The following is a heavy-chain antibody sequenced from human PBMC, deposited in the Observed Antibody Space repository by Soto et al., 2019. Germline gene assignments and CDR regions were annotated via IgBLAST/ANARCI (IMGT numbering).Heavy chain of an antibody. CDR3: AKEACPYSSGWYYFDY. CDR1: GFTFSSYG. V-gene: IGHV3-30*18. J-gene: IGHJ4*02. D-gene: IGHD6-19*01. Sequence: GGSLRVSCAASGFTFSSYGMHWVSQTPGKGLEWVAVISYDGSNKYYADSVKGRFTISRDNSKNTLYLQMNSLRAEDTAVYYCAKEACPYSSGWYYFDYWGQGTLVTVSS. CDR2: ISYDGSNK.